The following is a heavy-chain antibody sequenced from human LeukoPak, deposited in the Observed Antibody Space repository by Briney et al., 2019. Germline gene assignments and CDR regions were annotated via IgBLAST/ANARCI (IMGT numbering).Heavy chain of an antibody. Sequence: GGSLRLSCAASGFTFSDYYMSWIRQAPGKGLEWVSYISSSGSTIYYADSVKGRFTISRDNAKNSLYLQINSLRAEDTAVYYCARDFRLYNWFDPWGQGTLVTVSS. J-gene: IGHJ5*02. CDR2: ISSSGSTI. V-gene: IGHV3-11*01. CDR3: ARDFRLYNWFDP. CDR1: GFTFSDYY.